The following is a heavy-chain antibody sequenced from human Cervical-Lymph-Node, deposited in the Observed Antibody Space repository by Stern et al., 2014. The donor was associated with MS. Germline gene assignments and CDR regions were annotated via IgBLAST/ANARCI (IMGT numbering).Heavy chain of an antibody. D-gene: IGHD6-6*01. CDR1: GFTFDDYA. CDR2: ISGNGGKT. CDR3: AKDMRGGSSYAMDV. Sequence: QLVESGGGLVQPGRSLRLSCAASGFTFDDYAMHWVRQAPGEGLEWVSGISGNGGKTDYADPVKGRFTISRDNAKNSLYLQMDSLRAEDTALYYCAKDMRGGSSYAMDVWGQGTTVTVSS. V-gene: IGHV3-9*01. J-gene: IGHJ6*02.